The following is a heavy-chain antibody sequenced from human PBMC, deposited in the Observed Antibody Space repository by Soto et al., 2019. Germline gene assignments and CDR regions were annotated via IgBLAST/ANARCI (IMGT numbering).Heavy chain of an antibody. J-gene: IGHJ6*02. CDR2: ISAYNGNT. V-gene: IGHV1-18*01. Sequence: ASVKVSCKASGGTFSSYTISWVRQAPGQGLEWMGWISAYNGNTNYAQKLQGRVTMTTDTSTSTAYMELRSLRSDDTAVYYCAREGTVDTAMVTYYYYGMDVWGQGTTVTVSS. CDR1: GGTFSSYT. D-gene: IGHD5-18*01. CDR3: AREGTVDTAMVTYYYYGMDV.